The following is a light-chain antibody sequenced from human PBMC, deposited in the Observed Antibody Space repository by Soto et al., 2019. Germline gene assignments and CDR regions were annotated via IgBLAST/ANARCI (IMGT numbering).Light chain of an antibody. CDR2: RGN. CDR3: VTWDDSLSGYV. V-gene: IGLV1-47*01. CDR1: SSNIGRDY. Sequence: QSVLTQPPSVYGTPGQRVNISCSGSSSNIGRDYVYWYQQFPGTAPKLLIYRGNQRPSGVPDRFSGSKSGTSASLAISGLRSDDESDYYCVTWDDSLSGYVFGTGTKVTVL. J-gene: IGLJ1*01.